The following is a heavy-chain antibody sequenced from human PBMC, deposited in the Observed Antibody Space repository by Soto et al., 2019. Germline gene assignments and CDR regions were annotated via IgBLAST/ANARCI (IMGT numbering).Heavy chain of an antibody. V-gene: IGHV3-7*01. CDR3: ARDYYYYYGMDV. Sequence: GGSLRISCAASGFTFSSYWMSWVRKAPGKGLEWVANVKQDGSEKYYVDSVKGRFTISRDNAKNSLYLQMNSLRAEDTAVYYCARDYYYYYGMDVWGQGTTVTGSS. J-gene: IGHJ6*02. CDR1: GFTFSSYW. CDR2: VKQDGSEK.